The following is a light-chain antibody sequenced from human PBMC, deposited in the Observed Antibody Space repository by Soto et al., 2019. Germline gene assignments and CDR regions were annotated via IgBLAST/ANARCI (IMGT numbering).Light chain of an antibody. Sequence: DVQMAQSPSAMSASVGDRFTIACRASQDISRCVAWFQHKPGRAPERLIYETSNLQPGVPSRFSGSGSGTEFTIAISGLQPEDFATYYCLQHNTYPYTFGQGTKLEIK. J-gene: IGKJ2*01. CDR1: QDISRC. CDR3: LQHNTYPYT. V-gene: IGKV1-17*03. CDR2: ETS.